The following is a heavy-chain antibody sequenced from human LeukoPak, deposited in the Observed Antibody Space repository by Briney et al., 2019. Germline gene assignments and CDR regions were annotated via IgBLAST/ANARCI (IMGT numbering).Heavy chain of an antibody. Sequence: SETLSLTCAVYGGSFSGYYWSWIRQPPGKGLEWIGEINHSGSTNYNPPLKSRVTISVDTSKNQFSLKLSSVTAADTAVYYCARGRAVAGKGPYFDYWGQGTLVTVSS. CDR3: ARGRAVAGKGPYFDY. D-gene: IGHD6-19*01. CDR1: GGSFSGYY. V-gene: IGHV4-34*01. J-gene: IGHJ4*02. CDR2: INHSGST.